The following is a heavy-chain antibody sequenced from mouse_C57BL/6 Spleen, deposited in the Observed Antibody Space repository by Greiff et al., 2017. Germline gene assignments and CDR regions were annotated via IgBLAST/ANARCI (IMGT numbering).Heavy chain of an antibody. CDR1: GYTFTDYY. CDR3: ARSPPDGYYPFDY. Sequence: QVQLQQSGAELVRPGASVKLSCKASGYTFTDYYINWVKQRPGQGLEWIARIYPGSGNTYYNEKFKGKATLTAEKSSSTAYMQLSSLTSEDSAVYFCARSPPDGYYPFDYWGQGTTLTVSS. V-gene: IGHV1-76*01. D-gene: IGHD2-3*01. J-gene: IGHJ2*01. CDR2: IYPGSGNT.